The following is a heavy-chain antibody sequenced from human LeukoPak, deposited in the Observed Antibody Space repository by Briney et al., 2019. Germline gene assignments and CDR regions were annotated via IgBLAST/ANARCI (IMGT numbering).Heavy chain of an antibody. CDR2: IKKDGSEK. Sequence: GGSLRLSCAASGFTFSSYWMSWVRQAPGKGLEWVANIKKDGSEKYYVDSVKGRFTISRDNAKTSLYLQMNSLRAEDTAVYYCARDLGAYSSSWYVDYWGQGTLVTVSS. CDR3: ARDLGAYSSSWYVDY. CDR1: GFTFSSYW. J-gene: IGHJ4*02. V-gene: IGHV3-7*01. D-gene: IGHD6-13*01.